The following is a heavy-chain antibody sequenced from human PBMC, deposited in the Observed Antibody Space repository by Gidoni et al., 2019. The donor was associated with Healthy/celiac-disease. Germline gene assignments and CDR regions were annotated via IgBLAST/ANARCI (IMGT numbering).Heavy chain of an antibody. CDR3: AKPLGSGSYYGAFDI. D-gene: IGHD1-26*01. Sequence: EVQLLESGGGVVQPGGSLRLSCPASGFTFSSYAMSWVRQAPGKGLGWVSAISGSGGSTYYADSVKGRFTISRDNSKNTLYLQMNSLRAEDTAVYYCAKPLGSGSYYGAFDIWGQGTMVTVSS. V-gene: IGHV3-23*01. J-gene: IGHJ3*02. CDR2: ISGSGGST. CDR1: GFTFSSYA.